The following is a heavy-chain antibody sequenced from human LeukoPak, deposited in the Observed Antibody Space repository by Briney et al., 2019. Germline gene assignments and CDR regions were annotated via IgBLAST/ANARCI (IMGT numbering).Heavy chain of an antibody. V-gene: IGHV5-51*01. CDR3: ARPGQRTDNAGWNHFDY. D-gene: IGHD1-1*01. CDR2: IYPGESAA. CDR1: GYTFTNYW. J-gene: IGHJ4*02. Sequence: GESLKISCRGSGYTFTNYWLGWVRQMPGKGLEWMGIIYPGESAARYSPSFQGQVTISVDQSISTTYLQWSSLKASDTAIYYCARPGQRTDNAGWNHFDYWGQGTLVTVSA.